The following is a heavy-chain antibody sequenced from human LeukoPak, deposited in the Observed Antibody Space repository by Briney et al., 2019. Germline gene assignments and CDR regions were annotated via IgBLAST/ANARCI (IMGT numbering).Heavy chain of an antibody. CDR1: GFPFSSYW. D-gene: IGHD4-17*01. CDR3: AREKPYGDHTFDY. V-gene: IGHV3-7*01. CDR2: IKQDGGET. Sequence: GGSLRLSCAASGFPFSSYWMAWVRQAPGKGLEWVASIKQDGGETFYVDSVKGRFTISRDNAKNSLYLQMNSLRAEDTAVYYCAREKPYGDHTFDYWGQGTLVTVST. J-gene: IGHJ4*02.